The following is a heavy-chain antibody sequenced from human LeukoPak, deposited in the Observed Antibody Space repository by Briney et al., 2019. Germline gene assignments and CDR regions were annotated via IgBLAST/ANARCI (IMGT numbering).Heavy chain of an antibody. CDR3: ARGTGRGSDY. Sequence: SETLSLTCTVSGDFISSGSYYWSWIRQPAGKGLEWIGRVYTTGSTNYNPSLKSRVTISVDTSKNQFSLTLSSVTAADTAVYYCARGTGRGSDYWGQGTLVTVFS. CDR2: VYTTGST. D-gene: IGHD1-14*01. V-gene: IGHV4-61*02. J-gene: IGHJ4*02. CDR1: GDFISSGSYY.